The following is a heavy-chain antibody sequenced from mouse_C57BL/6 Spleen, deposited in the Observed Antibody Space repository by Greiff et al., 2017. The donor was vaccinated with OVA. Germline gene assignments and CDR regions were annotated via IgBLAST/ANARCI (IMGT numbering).Heavy chain of an antibody. CDR1: GYTFTSYT. V-gene: IGHV1-4*01. Sequence: VQLQQSGAELARPGASVKMSCKASGYTFTSYTMHWVKQRPGQGLEWIGYINPSSGYTKYNQKFKDKATLTADKSSSTAYMQLSSLTSEDSAVYYCARWDYDGFYYAMDYWGQGTSVTVSS. CDR2: INPSSGYT. D-gene: IGHD2-4*01. J-gene: IGHJ4*01. CDR3: ARWDYDGFYYAMDY.